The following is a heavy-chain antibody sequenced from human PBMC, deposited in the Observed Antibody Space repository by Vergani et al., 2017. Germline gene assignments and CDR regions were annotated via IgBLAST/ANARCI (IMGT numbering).Heavy chain of an antibody. Sequence: QVQLVQSGAEVKKPGSSVKVSCKASGGTFSSYTISWVRQAPGQGLEWMGRIIHILGIANYAQKFQGRVTITADKSTSTAYMELSSLRSEDTAVSYCADVDTAMVTDYWGQGTLVTVSS. D-gene: IGHD5-18*01. J-gene: IGHJ4*02. CDR2: IIHILGIA. V-gene: IGHV1-69*02. CDR1: GGTFSSYT. CDR3: ADVDTAMVTDY.